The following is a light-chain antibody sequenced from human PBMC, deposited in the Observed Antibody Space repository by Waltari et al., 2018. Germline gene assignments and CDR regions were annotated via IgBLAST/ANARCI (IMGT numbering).Light chain of an antibody. CDR3: CSYAGSRIHVV. CDR1: SSDIGSYDL. Sequence: QSALTQPASVSGSPGQSITISCTGTSSDIGSYDLVSWYHQHPGKAPKLIIYEGTKRPSGVSNRFSGSKSGNTASLTISGLQAEDEADYHCCSYAGSRIHVVFGGGTKLAVL. J-gene: IGLJ2*01. V-gene: IGLV2-23*01. CDR2: EGT.